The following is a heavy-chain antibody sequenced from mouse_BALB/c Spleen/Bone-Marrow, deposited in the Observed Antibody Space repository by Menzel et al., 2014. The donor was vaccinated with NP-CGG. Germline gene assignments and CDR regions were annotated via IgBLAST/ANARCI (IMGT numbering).Heavy chain of an antibody. Sequence: EAEPQELGPDLGKPSQSPSPTCTFTGYSITRGYSWHWNRQFGGNKLEWIGYIHYNGSANYNPFLKSRISITRDTSKNQFFLQLNSVTTEDTATYYCAKDDYGRSRFAYWGQGTLVTVSA. J-gene: IGHJ3*01. CDR3: AKDDYGRSRFAY. D-gene: IGHD1-1*01. CDR1: GYSITRGYS. CDR2: IHYNGSA. V-gene: IGHV3-1*02.